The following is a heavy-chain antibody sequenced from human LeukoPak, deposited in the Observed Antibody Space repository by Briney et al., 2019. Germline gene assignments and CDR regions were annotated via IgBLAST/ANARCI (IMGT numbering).Heavy chain of an antibody. J-gene: IGHJ3*02. CDR1: GYTFTSYG. CDR2: ISAYSGNT. Sequence: ASVKVSCKASGYTFTSYGISWVRQAPGQGLEWMGWISAYSGNTNYAQKLQGRVTMSTDTSTSTAYMELRSLRSDDTAVYYCARVNSGYPLNAFDIWGQGTMVTVSS. V-gene: IGHV1-18*01. D-gene: IGHD5-12*01. CDR3: ARVNSGYPLNAFDI.